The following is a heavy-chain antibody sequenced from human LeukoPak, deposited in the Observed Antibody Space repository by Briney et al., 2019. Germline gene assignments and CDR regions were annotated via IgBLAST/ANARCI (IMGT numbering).Heavy chain of an antibody. CDR3: AKDREYDILTGYPGFDY. CDR1: GFTFDDYA. CDR2: ISWNSGSI. J-gene: IGHJ4*02. V-gene: IGHV3-9*01. D-gene: IGHD3-9*01. Sequence: PGRPLRLSCAASGFTFDDYAMHWVRQAPGKGLEWVSGISWNSGSIGYADSVKGRFTISRDNAKNSLYLQMNSLRAEDTALYYCAKDREYDILTGYPGFDYWSQGTLVTVSS.